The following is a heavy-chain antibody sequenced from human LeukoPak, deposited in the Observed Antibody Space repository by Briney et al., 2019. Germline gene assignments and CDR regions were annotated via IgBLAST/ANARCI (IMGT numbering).Heavy chain of an antibody. CDR2: IIPIFGTA. CDR1: GYTFSNYG. CDR3: AISMVRGVMEPYYYYMDV. V-gene: IGHV1-69*13. Sequence: SVKVSCKASGYTFSNYGISWVRQAPGQGLEWMGGIIPIFGTANYAQKFQGRVTITADESTSTAYMELSSLRSEDTAVYYCAISMVRGVMEPYYYYMDVWGKGTTVTISS. J-gene: IGHJ6*03. D-gene: IGHD3-10*01.